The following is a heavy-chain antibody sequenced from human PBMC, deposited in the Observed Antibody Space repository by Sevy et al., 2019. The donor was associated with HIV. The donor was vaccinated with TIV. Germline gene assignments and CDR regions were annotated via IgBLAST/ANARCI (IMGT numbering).Heavy chain of an antibody. CDR1: GFTSGDYI. Sequence: GGSLRLSCTPSGFTSGDYILTWFRQAPGKGLEWVGFIRSKTYGGTTEYAASVKGRITISRDDSKNIAYLQMNSLKTKNTAVYYCTRTSYYYDSGSYFGMDVWGQGTTVTVSS. D-gene: IGHD3-10*01. J-gene: IGHJ6*02. CDR3: TRTSYYYDSGSYFGMDV. V-gene: IGHV3-49*03. CDR2: IRSKTYGGTT.